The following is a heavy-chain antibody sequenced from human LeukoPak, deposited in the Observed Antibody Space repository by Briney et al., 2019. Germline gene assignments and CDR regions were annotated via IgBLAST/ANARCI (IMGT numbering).Heavy chain of an antibody. CDR1: GYTFTDYY. CDR2: INPNSGDT. Sequence: ASVKVSCKASGYTFTDYYMHWVRQAPGQGLEWMGWINPNSGDTTYAQKFQGRVTMTRNTSISTAYMELSSLRSEDTAVYYCATRVSYWGQGTLVTVSS. J-gene: IGHJ4*02. V-gene: IGHV1-2*02. CDR3: ATRVSY.